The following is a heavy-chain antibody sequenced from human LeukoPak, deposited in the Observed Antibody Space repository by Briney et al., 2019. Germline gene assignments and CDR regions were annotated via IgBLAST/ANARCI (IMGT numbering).Heavy chain of an antibody. D-gene: IGHD2/OR15-2a*01. V-gene: IGHV1-18*04. J-gene: IGHJ4*02. CDR2: ISAYNGNT. CDR3: VGGLSVDLDY. CDR1: GYTFTSYG. Sequence: GASVKVSCKASGYTFTSYGTSWVRQAPGQGLEWMGWISAYNGNTNCAQKLQGRVTMTTDTSTSTAYMELRSLRSDDTAVYYCVGGLSVDLDYWGQGTLVTVSS.